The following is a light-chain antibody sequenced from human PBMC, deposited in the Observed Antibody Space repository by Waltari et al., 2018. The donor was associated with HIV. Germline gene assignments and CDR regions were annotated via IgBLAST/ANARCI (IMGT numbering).Light chain of an antibody. CDR2: WAS. CDR3: QQYYRKPPT. V-gene: IGKV4-1*01. Sequence: DIVMTQSPDSLAVSLGERATINCKSSQSVLFTSNNKNYLAWYQQKPGQPPKLLIYWASTRESGVPDRFSGSGSGTDFTLTISSLQAEDVAVYYCQQYYRKPPTFSQGTKVEIK. J-gene: IGKJ1*01. CDR1: QSVLFTSNNKNY.